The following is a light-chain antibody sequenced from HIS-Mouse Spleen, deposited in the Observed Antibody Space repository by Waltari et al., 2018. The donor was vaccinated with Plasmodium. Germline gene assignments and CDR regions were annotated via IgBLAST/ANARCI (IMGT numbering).Light chain of an antibody. Sequence: EIVMTQSPATLSVSPGERAPPSCRASQSVSSTVAWYQQKPGQAPRLLIYGASTRATGIPARFSGSGSGTEFTLTISSLQSEDFAVYYCQQYNNWSFTFGPGTKVDIK. CDR3: QQYNNWSFT. CDR2: GAS. CDR1: QSVSST. J-gene: IGKJ3*01. V-gene: IGKV3-15*01.